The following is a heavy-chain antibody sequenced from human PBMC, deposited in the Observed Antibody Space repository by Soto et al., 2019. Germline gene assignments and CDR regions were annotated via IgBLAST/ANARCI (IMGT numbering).Heavy chain of an antibody. CDR2: IYWDDDK. V-gene: IGHV2-5*02. CDR3: AHLTTGGLYFDY. D-gene: IGHD4-17*01. J-gene: IGHJ4*02. CDR1: GFSLRTSGVG. Sequence: QITLEESGPTLVKPTQTLTLTCTFSGFSLRTSGVGVGWIRQPPGKALEWLALIYWDDDKRSSPSLKSRLTINKDTSKHQVVLTMTNMDPVDTATYYCAHLTTGGLYFDYWGQGTLVTVSS.